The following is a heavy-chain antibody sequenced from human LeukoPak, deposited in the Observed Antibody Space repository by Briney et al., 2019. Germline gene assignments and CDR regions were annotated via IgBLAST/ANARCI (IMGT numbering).Heavy chain of an antibody. D-gene: IGHD2-15*01. CDR3: ARDCSGGSCRAHGAFDI. J-gene: IGHJ3*02. Sequence: ASVKVSCKASGYTFTGYYMHWVRQAPGQGLEWMGWINPNSGGTNYAQKFQGRVTMTRDTSISTAYMELSRPRSDDTAVYYCARDCSGGSCRAHGAFDIWGQGTMVTVSS. CDR2: INPNSGGT. V-gene: IGHV1-2*02. CDR1: GYTFTGYY.